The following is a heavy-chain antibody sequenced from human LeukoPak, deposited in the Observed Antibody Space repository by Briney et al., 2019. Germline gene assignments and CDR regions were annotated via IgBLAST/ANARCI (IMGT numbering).Heavy chain of an antibody. CDR2: IIPIFGTA. CDR3: ASQDYDYVWGSYRHQSFDP. D-gene: IGHD3-16*02. J-gene: IGHJ5*02. CDR1: GGTFSSYA. V-gene: IGHV1-69*13. Sequence: ASVKVSCKASGGTFSSYAISWVRQAPGQGLEWVGGIIPIFGTANYAQKFQGRVTITADESTSTAYMELSSLRSEDTAVYYCASQDYDYVWGSYRHQSFDPWGQGTLVTVSS.